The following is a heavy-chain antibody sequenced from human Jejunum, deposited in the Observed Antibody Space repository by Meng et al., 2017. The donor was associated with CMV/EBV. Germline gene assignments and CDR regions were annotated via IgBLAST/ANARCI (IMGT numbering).Heavy chain of an antibody. CDR3: ASSYYETGDY. J-gene: IGHJ4*02. D-gene: IGHD3-22*01. V-gene: IGHV3-7*01. Sequence: SEASGLTFSIYWTTWVRQAPGKGLEWVANINQDGSEKNYVDSVKGRLTVSRDNARHSLYLQMNSLRAEDTSLYYCASSYYETGDYWGQGTLVTISS. CDR2: INQDGSEK. CDR1: GLTFSIYW.